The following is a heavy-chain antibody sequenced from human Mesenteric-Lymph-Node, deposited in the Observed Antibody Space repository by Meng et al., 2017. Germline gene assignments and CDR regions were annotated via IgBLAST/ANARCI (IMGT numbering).Heavy chain of an antibody. V-gene: IGHV4-4*02. Sequence: VQLQESGPGLAKPSETLSLTCAVSGGSISSINWWTWVRQPPGKGLEWIGEVYHRGDTNYNPSLKSRVDISVDKSKNQFYLSLFSVTAADTAVYYCGRDQGRELINHWGQGTLVTVSS. J-gene: IGHJ4*02. D-gene: IGHD1-7*01. CDR3: GRDQGRELINH. CDR2: VYHRGDT. CDR1: GGSISSINW.